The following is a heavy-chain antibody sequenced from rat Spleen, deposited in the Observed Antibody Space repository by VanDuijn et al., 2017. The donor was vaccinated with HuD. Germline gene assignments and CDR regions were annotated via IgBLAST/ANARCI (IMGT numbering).Heavy chain of an antibody. Sequence: AVQLVESGGGLVQPGKSLKLSCSASGFTFSSYGMHWIRQAPGKGLDWVAYISSSSGTVYADAVKERFTISRDNAKNTLYLQLNSLKSEDTAIYYCARSPTYYGPFDYWGQGVMVTVSS. D-gene: IGHD1-6*01. CDR3: ARSPTYYGPFDY. J-gene: IGHJ2*01. CDR1: GFTFSSYG. V-gene: IGHV5-62*01. CDR2: ISSSSGT.